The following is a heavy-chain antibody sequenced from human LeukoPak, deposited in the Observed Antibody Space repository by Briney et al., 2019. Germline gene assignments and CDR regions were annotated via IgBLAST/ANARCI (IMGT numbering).Heavy chain of an antibody. CDR2: IYYSGST. CDR3: ARSTQQLVVFDY. J-gene: IGHJ4*02. D-gene: IGHD6-13*01. CDR1: GGSFNGYY. V-gene: IGHV4-59*01. Sequence: SETLSLTCAVYGGSFNGYYWSWIRQPPGKGLEWIGYIYYSGSTNYNPSLKSRVTISVDTSKNQFSLKLSSVTAADTAVYYCARSTQQLVVFDYWGQGTLVTVSS.